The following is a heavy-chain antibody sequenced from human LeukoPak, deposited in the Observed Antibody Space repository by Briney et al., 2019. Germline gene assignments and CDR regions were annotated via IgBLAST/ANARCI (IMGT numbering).Heavy chain of an antibody. V-gene: IGHV4-30-4*08. D-gene: IGHD1-26*01. CDR3: TRGMRYSESYVAEF. Sequence: SETLSLTCTVSGGSIRSGGYYCTWIRQHPGKGLEWIGYIYRSGSTYYNPSLESRVTISVDTSRNQFSLKLSSATAADTAVYHCTRGMRYSESYVAEFWGQGTLVTVSS. J-gene: IGHJ4*02. CDR2: IYRSGST. CDR1: GGSIRSGGYY.